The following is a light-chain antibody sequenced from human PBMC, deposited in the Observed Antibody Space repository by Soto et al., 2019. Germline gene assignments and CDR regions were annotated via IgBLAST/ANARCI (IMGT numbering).Light chain of an antibody. CDR2: EVS. CDR3: SSYTSSSTLV. J-gene: IGLJ1*01. Sequence: QPVLTQPASVSGSPGQSITISCTGTSSDVGGYNYVSWYQQHPGKAPKLMIYEVSNRPSGVSNCFSGSKSGNTASLTISGLQAEDEADYYCSSYTSSSTLVFGTGTKVTVL. CDR1: SSDVGGYNY. V-gene: IGLV2-14*01.